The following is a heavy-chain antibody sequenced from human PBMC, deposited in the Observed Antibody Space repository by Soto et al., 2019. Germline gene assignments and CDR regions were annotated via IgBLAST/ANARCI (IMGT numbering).Heavy chain of an antibody. CDR1: GYTFTSYY. CDR3: ARESSGTQYFDY. J-gene: IGHJ4*02. Sequence: QVQLEQSGAEVKKPGASIKVSCQASGYTFTSYYIHWVRQAPGQGLEWMGVSHVGPDTTMYAQKFQGRVTMTRDTSTSTVYMELSSLISEYTAVYFCARESSGTQYFDYWGQGTLVTVSS. V-gene: IGHV1-46*01. CDR2: SHVGPDTT. D-gene: IGHD6-19*01.